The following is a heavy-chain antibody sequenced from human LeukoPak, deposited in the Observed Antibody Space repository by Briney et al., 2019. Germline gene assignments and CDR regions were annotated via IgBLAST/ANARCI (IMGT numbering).Heavy chain of an antibody. Sequence: PSETLSLTCIVSGDSINNYYWTWIRQPAGKGLEWIGSIYYSGSTHYNPSLKSRVSLSLDTSKNQFSLKLSSVTAADTAVYYCASWSAINYYFDYWGQGTLVTVSS. CDR2: IYYSGST. J-gene: IGHJ4*02. V-gene: IGHV4-4*07. D-gene: IGHD1-1*01. CDR1: GDSINNYY. CDR3: ASWSAINYYFDY.